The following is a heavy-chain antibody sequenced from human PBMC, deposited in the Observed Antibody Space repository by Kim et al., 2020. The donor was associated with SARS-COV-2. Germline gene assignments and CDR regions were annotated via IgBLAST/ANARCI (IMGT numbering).Heavy chain of an antibody. CDR3: ARANVGPDYADTPSRGMDV. V-gene: IGHV4-34*01. CDR2: INHSGST. Sequence: SETLSLTCAVYGGSFSGYYWSWIRQSPGKGLEWIGEINHSGSTKYNPSLKSRVTISVDTSKNQFSLKLSSVTAADTAVYYCARANVGPDYADTPSRGMDVWGQGTTVTVSS. CDR1: GGSFSGYY. D-gene: IGHD4-17*01. J-gene: IGHJ6*02.